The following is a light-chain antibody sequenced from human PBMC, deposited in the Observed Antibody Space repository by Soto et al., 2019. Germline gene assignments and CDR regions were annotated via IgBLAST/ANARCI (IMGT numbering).Light chain of an antibody. J-gene: IGLJ2*01. CDR2: DDS. CDR1: NIGNKN. V-gene: IGLV3-21*02. Sequence: SYELTQPPSVSAAPGQTASITCGGNNIGNKNVYWYQQKPGQAPLLVIYDDSDRPSGIPERFSGSNSVNTASLTIRGVGVGDEADYFCQVWDTSSDHVVFGGGTK. CDR3: QVWDTSSDHVV.